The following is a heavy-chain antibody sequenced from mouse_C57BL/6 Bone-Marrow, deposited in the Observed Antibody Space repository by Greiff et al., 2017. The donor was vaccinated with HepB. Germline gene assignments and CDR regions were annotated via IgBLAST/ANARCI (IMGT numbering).Heavy chain of an antibody. CDR1: GFTFSSYA. V-gene: IGHV5-4*01. Sequence: EVKVVESGGGLVKPGGSLKLSCAASGFTFSSYAMSWVRQTPEKRLEWVATISDGGSYTYYPDNVKGRFTISRDNAKNNLYLQMSHLKSEDTAMYYCARDRPDPFDYWGQGTTLTVSS. J-gene: IGHJ2*01. CDR2: ISDGGSYT. CDR3: ARDRPDPFDY.